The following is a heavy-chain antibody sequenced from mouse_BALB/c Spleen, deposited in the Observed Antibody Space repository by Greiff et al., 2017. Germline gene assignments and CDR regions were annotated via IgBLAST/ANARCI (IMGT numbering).Heavy chain of an antibody. Sequence: DVMLVESGGDLVKPGGSLKLSCAASGFTFSSYGMSWVRQTPDKRLEWVATISSGGSYTYYPDSVKGRFTISRDNAKNTLYLQMSSLKSEDTAMYYCARKGDYDAFAYWGQGTLVTVSA. CDR1: GFTFSSYG. V-gene: IGHV5-6*02. CDR2: ISSGGSYT. J-gene: IGHJ3*01. D-gene: IGHD2-4*01. CDR3: ARKGDYDAFAY.